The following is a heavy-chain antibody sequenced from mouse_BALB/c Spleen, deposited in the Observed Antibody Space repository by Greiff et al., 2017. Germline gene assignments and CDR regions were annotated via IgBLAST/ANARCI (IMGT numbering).Heavy chain of an antibody. D-gene: IGHD3-1*01. J-gene: IGHJ3*01. V-gene: IGHV14-3*02. CDR2: IDPANGNT. CDR3: ASSSGECLAY. CDR1: GFNIKDTY. Sequence: EVQRVESGAELVKPGASVKLSCTASGFNIKDTYMHWVKQRPEQGLEWIGRIDPANGNTKYDPKFQGKATITADTSSNTAYLQLSSLTSEDTAVYYCASSSGECLAYWGQGTLVTVSA.